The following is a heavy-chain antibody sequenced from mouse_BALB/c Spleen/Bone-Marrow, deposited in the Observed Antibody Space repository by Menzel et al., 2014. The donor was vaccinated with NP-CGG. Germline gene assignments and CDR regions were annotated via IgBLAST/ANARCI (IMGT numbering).Heavy chain of an antibody. D-gene: IGHD2-1*01. J-gene: IGHJ1*01. CDR1: GYTFTSYW. CDR2: IYPGNSDT. CDR3: TRDYGNSWYFDV. V-gene: IGHV1-5*01. Sequence: VQLQQSGTVLARPGASVQMSCKASGYTFTSYWMHWGKQRPEQGLEWIGAIYPGNSDTNYNQNFKGKAKLTAVTSCSTAYMELSSLTNEDSAVYYCTRDYGNSWYFDVWGAGTTVTVSS.